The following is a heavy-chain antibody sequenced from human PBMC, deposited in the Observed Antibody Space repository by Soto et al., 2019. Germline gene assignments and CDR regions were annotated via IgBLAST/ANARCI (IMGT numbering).Heavy chain of an antibody. CDR2: IYHSGST. V-gene: IGHV4-4*02. CDR1: GGSISSSNW. D-gene: IGHD2-15*01. CDR3: ARVRVVRGLLGPFDY. J-gene: IGHJ4*02. Sequence: QVQLQESGPGLVKPSGTLSLTCAVSGGSISSSNWWSWVRQPPGKGLEWIGEIYHSGSTNYNPSLKSRVTXSXXXSXXQFSLKLSSVTAADTAVYYCARVRVVRGLLGPFDYWGQGTLVTVSS.